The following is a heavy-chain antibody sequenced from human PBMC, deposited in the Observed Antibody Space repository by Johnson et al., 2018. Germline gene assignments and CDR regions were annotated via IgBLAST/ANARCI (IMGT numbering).Heavy chain of an antibody. J-gene: IGHJ1*01. D-gene: IGHD2-15*01. CDR3: AIAQFIGVSCASLQH. Sequence: VQLQESGGGFVQPGGSXRLSCTASGFAFSGYWMHWVRQAPGKGLVWVSRVNNVGTVTNSADSVRGRFDISRDNAKETLYLQMNSLRTEDTAFIYCAIAQFIGVSCASLQHGGQGTLVTVSS. CDR1: GFAFSGYW. CDR2: VNNVGTVT. V-gene: IGHV3-74*01.